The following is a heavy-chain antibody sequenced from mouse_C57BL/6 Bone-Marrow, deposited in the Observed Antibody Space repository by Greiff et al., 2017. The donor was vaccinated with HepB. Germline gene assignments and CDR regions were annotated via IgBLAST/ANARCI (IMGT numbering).Heavy chain of an antibody. CDR2: IDPSDSET. CDR1: GYTFTSYW. J-gene: IGHJ3*01. D-gene: IGHD3-2*02. V-gene: IGHV1-52*01. Sequence: VKLMESGAELVRPGSSVKLSCKASGYTFTSYWMHWVKQRPIQGLEWIGNIDPSDSETHYNQKFKDKATLTVDKSSSTAYMQLSSLTSEDSAVYYCARGELRLQYAYWGQGTLVTVSA. CDR3: ARGELRLQYAY.